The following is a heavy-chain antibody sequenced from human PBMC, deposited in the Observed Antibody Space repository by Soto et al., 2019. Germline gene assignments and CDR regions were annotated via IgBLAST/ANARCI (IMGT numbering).Heavy chain of an antibody. CDR3: VRVWMVGDTSLSNAWFEH. CDR2: IYPGDSDT. D-gene: IGHD1-26*01. Sequence: PGDSLNICCKCSGYTFTSHLIFCVRQMPGKGLEWMGIIYPGDSDTRYSPSFQVQVIISADKSITTAYLQWSSLKASDDSMYYCVRVWMVGDTSLSNAWFEHWGQGTXVT. CDR1: GYTFTSHL. V-gene: IGHV5-51*01. J-gene: IGHJ5*02.